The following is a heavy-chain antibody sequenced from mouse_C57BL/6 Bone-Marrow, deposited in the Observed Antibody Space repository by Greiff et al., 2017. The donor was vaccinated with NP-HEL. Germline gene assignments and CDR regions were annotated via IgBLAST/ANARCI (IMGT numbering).Heavy chain of an antibody. CDR1: GYTFTDYE. CDR2: IDPETGGT. J-gene: IGHJ2*01. CDR3: TRPYDDEDY. V-gene: IGHV1-15*01. Sequence: QVQLQQSGAELVRPGASVTLSCKASGYTFTDYEMHWVKQTPVHGLEWIGAIDPETGGTAYNQKFKGKAILTADKSSSTAYMELRSLTSEDSAVYYCTRPYDDEDYWGQGTTLTVSS. D-gene: IGHD2-3*01.